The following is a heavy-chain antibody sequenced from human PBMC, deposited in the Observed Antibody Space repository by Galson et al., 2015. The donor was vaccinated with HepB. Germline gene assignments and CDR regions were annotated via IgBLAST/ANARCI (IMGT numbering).Heavy chain of an antibody. CDR1: GLSFNDYG. V-gene: IGHV3-33*03. J-gene: IGHJ4*02. CDR3: ATERRHNSGWFALDS. D-gene: IGHD6-19*01. CDR2: IWRDEGSNK. Sequence: SQRLSCAASGLSFNDYGLHWVRQAPGKGLEWLSVIWRDEGSNKNYADSVKGRFIVSRDNSKRTLYLQMNNLRVEDTAIYFCATERRHNSGWFALDSWGQGVLVTVSS.